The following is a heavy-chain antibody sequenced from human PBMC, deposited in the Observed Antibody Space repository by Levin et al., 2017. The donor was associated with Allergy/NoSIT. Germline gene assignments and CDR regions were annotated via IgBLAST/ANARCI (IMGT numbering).Heavy chain of an antibody. CDR3: ARHGRAGYVDYFDY. CDR1: GGSISSSSYY. D-gene: IGHD5-12*01. V-gene: IGHV4-39*01. CDR2: INYSWST. J-gene: IGHJ4*02. Sequence: SQTLSLTCTVSGGSISSSSYYGGWIRQPPGKGLEWIGSINYSWSTYYNPSLKSRVTISVDTSKNQFSLKLSSVTAADTAVYYCARHGRAGYVDYFDYWGQGTLVTVSS.